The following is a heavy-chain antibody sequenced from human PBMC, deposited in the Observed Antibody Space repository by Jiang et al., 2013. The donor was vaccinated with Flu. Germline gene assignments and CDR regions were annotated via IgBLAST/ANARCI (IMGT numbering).Heavy chain of an antibody. CDR3: ATHRRAYDFWGGHGVGV. CDR1: GDSITSRLDY. CDR2: VSYRGSA. D-gene: IGHD3-3*01. Sequence: GPGLVKPSKTLSLTCNVSGDSITSRLDYWGWIRQNPGKGLEWIGSVSYRGSAYYNPSLRSRVSISLDASQNQFSXGLTSVSAADTAIYFCATHRRAYDFWGGHGVGVWGPGTTVTVSS. J-gene: IGHJ6*02. V-gene: IGHV4-39*01.